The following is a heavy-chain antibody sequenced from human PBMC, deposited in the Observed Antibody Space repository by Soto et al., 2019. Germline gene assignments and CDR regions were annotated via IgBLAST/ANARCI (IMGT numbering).Heavy chain of an antibody. CDR3: AKDRGYSYGYTTLDY. Sequence: PGGSLRLSCAASGFTFSSYGMHWVRQAPGKGLEWVAVISYDGSNKYYADSVKGRFTISRDNSKNTLYLQMNSLRAEDTAVYYCAKDRGYSYGYTTLDYWGQGTLVTSPQ. CDR2: ISYDGSNK. V-gene: IGHV3-30*18. D-gene: IGHD5-18*01. CDR1: GFTFSSYG. J-gene: IGHJ4*02.